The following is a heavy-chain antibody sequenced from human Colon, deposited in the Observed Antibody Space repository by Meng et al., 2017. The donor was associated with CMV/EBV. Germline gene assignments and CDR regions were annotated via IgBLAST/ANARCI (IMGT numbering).Heavy chain of an antibody. D-gene: IGHD1-14*01. CDR3: ADFENGPGY. CDR1: AFNVSGGY. CDR2: IFSNGNT. Sequence: VSLVESGGGLVQRGGSLRLSCAVSAFNVSGGYMSWVRQAPGKGLEWVSSIFSNGNTYYADSVKGRFTISRDDSKNILFFQMNTLRAEDTAVYSCADFENGPGYWGQGTLVTVSS. V-gene: IGHV3-66*01. J-gene: IGHJ4*02.